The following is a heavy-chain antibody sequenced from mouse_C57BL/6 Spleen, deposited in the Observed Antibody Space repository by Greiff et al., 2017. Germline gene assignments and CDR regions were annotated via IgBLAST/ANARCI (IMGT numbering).Heavy chain of an antibody. CDR3: ARKDSSGYVPFAY. D-gene: IGHD3-2*02. J-gene: IGHJ3*01. Sequence: VKLQESGPELVKPGASVKISCKASGYAFSSSWMNWVKQRPGKGLEWIGRIYPGDGDTNYNGKFKGKATLTADKSSSTAYMQLSSLTSEDSAVYFCARKDSSGYVPFAYWGQGTLVTVSA. V-gene: IGHV1-82*01. CDR2: IYPGDGDT. CDR1: GYAFSSSW.